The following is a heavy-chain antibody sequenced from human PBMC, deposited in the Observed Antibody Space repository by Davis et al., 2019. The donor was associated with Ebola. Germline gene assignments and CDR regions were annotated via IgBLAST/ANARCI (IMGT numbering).Heavy chain of an antibody. CDR1: GGSISSFY. V-gene: IGHV4-59*08. Sequence: PSETLSLTCTVSGGSISSFYWSWIRQPPGKGLEWIGYIDNSGNTHYNPSLKSRITISVDTSKNQFSLKVISVSAADTAVYYCAKTSAAAADPWGQGTLVTVSS. CDR3: AKTSAAAADP. D-gene: IGHD6-13*01. J-gene: IGHJ5*02. CDR2: IDNSGNT.